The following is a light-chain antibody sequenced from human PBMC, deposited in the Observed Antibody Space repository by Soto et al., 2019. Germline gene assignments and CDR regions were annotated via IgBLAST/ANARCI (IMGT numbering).Light chain of an antibody. V-gene: IGKV1-5*03. Sequence: DMQMTQTPSTLSASVGDRVTITCRASRSISSWLAWYQQKPGKAPKLLMFKASTLETGVPPRFSGSGSGTDFTLTISSLQPDDFATYYCQQYDDLSSFGQGTRLEI. CDR1: RSISSW. CDR3: QQYDDLSS. CDR2: KAS. J-gene: IGKJ2*01.